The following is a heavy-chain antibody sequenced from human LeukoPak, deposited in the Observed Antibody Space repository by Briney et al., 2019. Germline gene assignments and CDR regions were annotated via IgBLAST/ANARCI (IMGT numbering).Heavy chain of an antibody. Sequence: GGSLRLSCAASGFTFSDYYMSWIRQAPGKGLEWVSYISSSSSYTNYADSVKGRFTISRDNAKNSLYLQMNSLRAEDTAVYYRARDQDSYCSGGSCYFTAFDYWGQGTLVTVSS. CDR2: ISSSSSYT. CDR3: ARDQDSYCSGGSCYFTAFDY. V-gene: IGHV3-11*06. D-gene: IGHD2-15*01. CDR1: GFTFSDYY. J-gene: IGHJ4*02.